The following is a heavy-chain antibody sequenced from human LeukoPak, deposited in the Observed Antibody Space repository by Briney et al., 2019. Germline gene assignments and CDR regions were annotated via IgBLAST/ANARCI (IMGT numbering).Heavy chain of an antibody. D-gene: IGHD4-17*01. J-gene: IGHJ5*02. Sequence: SETLSLTCTVYGVSFSGYYWSWIRQPPGKGLEWIGEINHNGNTNYNPSLKSRVTISVDTSKNQFSLKLSSVTAADTAVYYCARESSSRYYGDYDWFDPWGQGTLVTVSS. CDR1: GVSFSGYY. CDR2: INHNGNT. V-gene: IGHV4-34*01. CDR3: ARESSSRYYGDYDWFDP.